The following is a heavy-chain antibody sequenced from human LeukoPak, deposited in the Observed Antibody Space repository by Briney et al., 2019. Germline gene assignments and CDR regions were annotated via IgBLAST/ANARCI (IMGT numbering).Heavy chain of an antibody. CDR2: IYPGGSDA. Sequence: GASLKISCKASGYSFTTYWIGWVRQMPGKGLEWMGIIYPGGSDARYNPSFQGQVTISVDTSITTAHLQWSSLKASDTAIYYCAISLGLSDTYWDFWGQGTLVTVTS. CDR1: GYSFTTYW. V-gene: IGHV5-51*01. CDR3: AISLGLSDTYWDF. D-gene: IGHD2-8*02. J-gene: IGHJ4*02.